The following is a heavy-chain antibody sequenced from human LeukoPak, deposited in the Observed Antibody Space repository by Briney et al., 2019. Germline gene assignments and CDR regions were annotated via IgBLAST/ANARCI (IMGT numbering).Heavy chain of an antibody. J-gene: IGHJ1*01. CDR1: GFTFMKYS. CDR2: ITGSGAFT. V-gene: IGHV3-23*01. CDR3: AKDDAWGRYKD. Sequence: GGSLRLSCAASGFTFMKYSMTWVRQAPGKGLEWVSAITGSGAFTDYADSVKGRFTISRDNSKNTLYLQMNSLRGEDTAVYYCAKDDAWGRYKDWGQGTLVTVSS. D-gene: IGHD3-16*01.